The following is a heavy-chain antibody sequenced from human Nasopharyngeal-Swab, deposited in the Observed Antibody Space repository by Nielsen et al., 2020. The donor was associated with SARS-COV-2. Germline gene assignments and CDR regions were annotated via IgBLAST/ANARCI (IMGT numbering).Heavy chain of an antibody. V-gene: IGHV3-33*01. CDR2: IWYDGSNK. D-gene: IGHD3-16*01. CDR3: ARDSNYDYVWGSYGTTLDY. J-gene: IGHJ4*02. CDR1: RFTFSSYG. Sequence: GGSLRLSCAASRFTFSSYGMHWVRQAPGKGLEWVAVIWYDGSNKYYADSVKGRFTISRDNSKNTLYLQMNSLRAEDTAVYYCARDSNYDYVWGSYGTTLDYWGQGTLVTVSS.